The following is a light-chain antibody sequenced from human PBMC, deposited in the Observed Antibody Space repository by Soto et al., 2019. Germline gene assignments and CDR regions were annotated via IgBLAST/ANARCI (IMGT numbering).Light chain of an antibody. CDR2: GAS. V-gene: IGKV3-20*01. CDR3: QQYGSSPRIT. Sequence: EVVLTQSPGTLSLSPGERATLSCRASLSFSSSYLAWYQQKPGQAPRLLIYGASTRATGIPDRFSGSGSGTDFTLTISRLEPEDFAVYYCQQYGSSPRITFGQGTRLEIK. J-gene: IGKJ5*01. CDR1: LSFSSSY.